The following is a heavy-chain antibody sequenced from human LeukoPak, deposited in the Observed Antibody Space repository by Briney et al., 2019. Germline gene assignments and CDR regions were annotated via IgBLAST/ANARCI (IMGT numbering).Heavy chain of an antibody. Sequence: PSESLSLTCSVSGGSLTNLYWTWIRQPPGKGLEWIGDIYDSGSTWYNTSLESRVTISVDTSKNQFSLKLSSVTAADTAVYYCAKGGSTNFYYGDVWGQGTTVTVSS. D-gene: IGHD2/OR15-2a*01. J-gene: IGHJ6*02. CDR2: IYDSGST. V-gene: IGHV4-59*01. CDR1: GGSLTNLY. CDR3: AKGGSTNFYYGDV.